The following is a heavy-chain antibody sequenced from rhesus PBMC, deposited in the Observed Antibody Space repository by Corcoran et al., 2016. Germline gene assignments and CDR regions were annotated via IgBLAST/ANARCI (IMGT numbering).Heavy chain of an antibody. CDR3: AREGYGSSYYFDY. CDR2: IYGSSGST. Sequence: QVQLQESGPGVVKPSETLSLICAVSGYSISSGYDWRWIRQPPGQGLEWIGYIYGSSGSTNYNPSLKNRVTISKDTSKNQFSLKLSSVTAADTAVYYCAREGYGSSYYFDYWGQGVLVTVSS. J-gene: IGHJ4*01. CDR1: GYSISSGYD. D-gene: IGHD4-29*01. V-gene: IGHV4-76*01.